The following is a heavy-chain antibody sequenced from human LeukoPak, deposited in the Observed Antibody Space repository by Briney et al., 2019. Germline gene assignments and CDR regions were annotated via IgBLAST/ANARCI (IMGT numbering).Heavy chain of an antibody. V-gene: IGHV3-23*01. CDR2: ISDNGDST. CDR1: GFTFSSYA. CDR3: AHRDPITGWYKFYFDY. Sequence: PGGSLRLSCAASGFTFSSYAMSWVRQAPGKGLEWVSGISDNGDSTYYADSVKGRFTISRDNSKNTLYLQMNSLGAEDTAVYYCAHRDPITGWYKFYFDYWGQGTLVTVSS. J-gene: IGHJ4*02. D-gene: IGHD6-19*01.